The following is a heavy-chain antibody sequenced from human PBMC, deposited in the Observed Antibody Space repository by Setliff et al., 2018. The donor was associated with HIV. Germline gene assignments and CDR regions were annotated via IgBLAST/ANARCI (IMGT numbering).Heavy chain of an antibody. CDR2: VTGDGRTK. Sequence: GGSLRLSCAASGFTFRNYYMSWIRQTPGKGLEWVSFVTGDGRTKKDTDSVKGRFTISRDNAKNSLYLQTNSLRAEDTAVYYCARVGVGAAYYYGMDVWGQGTTVTVSS. CDR3: ARVGVGAAYYYGMDV. V-gene: IGHV3-11*04. J-gene: IGHJ6*02. CDR1: GFTFRNYY. D-gene: IGHD2-15*01.